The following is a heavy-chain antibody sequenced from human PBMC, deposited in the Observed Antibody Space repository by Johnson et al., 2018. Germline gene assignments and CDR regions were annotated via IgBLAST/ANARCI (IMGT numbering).Heavy chain of an antibody. CDR3: ARENYYDSSGYYSRYFQH. CDR1: GFSFSSYA. V-gene: IGHV3-23*04. D-gene: IGHD3-22*01. Sequence: EVQLVESGGGLVQPGGSLRLSCAASGFSFSSYAMSWVRQAPGKGLEWVSAISGSGGSTYYADSVKGRFTISRDNSKNTLYLQMNSLRAEDTAVYYCARENYYDSSGYYSRYFQHWGQGTLVTVSS. CDR2: ISGSGGST. J-gene: IGHJ1*01.